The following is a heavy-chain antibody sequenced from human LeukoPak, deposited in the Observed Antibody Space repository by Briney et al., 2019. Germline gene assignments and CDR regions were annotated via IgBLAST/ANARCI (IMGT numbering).Heavy chain of an antibody. CDR2: IYHSGST. V-gene: IGHV4-30-2*01. D-gene: IGHD3-10*01. J-gene: IGHJ4*02. CDR1: GGSISSGGYS. Sequence: PSQTLSLICAVSGGSISSGGYSWSWIRQPPGKGLEWIGYIYHSGSTYYNPSLKSRVTISVDRSKNQFSLKLSSVTAADTAVYYCATSPNGVRGVFDYWGQGTLVTVSS. CDR3: ATSPNGVRGVFDY.